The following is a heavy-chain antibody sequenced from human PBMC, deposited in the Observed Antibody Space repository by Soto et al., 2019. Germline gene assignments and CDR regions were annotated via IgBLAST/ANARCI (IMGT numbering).Heavy chain of an antibody. D-gene: IGHD6-19*01. Sequence: SENLSLTCAVYGGSFSGYYWSWIRQPPGKGLEWIGEINHSGSTNYNPSLKSRVTISVDTSKNQFSLKLSSVTAADTAVYYCARVIAVAGSYLRGDWFDPWGQG. J-gene: IGHJ5*02. CDR2: INHSGST. CDR3: ARVIAVAGSYLRGDWFDP. V-gene: IGHV4-34*01. CDR1: GGSFSGYY.